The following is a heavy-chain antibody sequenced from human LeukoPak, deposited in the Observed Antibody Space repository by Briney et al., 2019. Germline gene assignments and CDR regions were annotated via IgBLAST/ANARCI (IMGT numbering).Heavy chain of an antibody. D-gene: IGHD5-18*01. J-gene: IGHJ4*02. CDR1: GFTVSSNY. Sequence: PGGSLRLSCAASGFTVSSNYMSWVRQAPGKGLEWVSIIYSGGSTYYSDSVKGRFTISRDNSKNTLYLQMNRLRAEDTAVYFCVRVGYSYGYGDWNHFDYWGQGTLVTVSS. CDR3: VRVGYSYGYGDWNHFDY. CDR2: IYSGGST. V-gene: IGHV3-66*02.